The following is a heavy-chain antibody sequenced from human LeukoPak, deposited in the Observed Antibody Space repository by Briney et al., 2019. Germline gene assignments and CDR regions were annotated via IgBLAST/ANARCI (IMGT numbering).Heavy chain of an antibody. Sequence: GGSLRLSCAVSGFTFTDTYMTWIRQAPGKGLEWVSCISSSSSYIYYADSVKGRFTISRDNAKNSLYLQMNSLRAEDTAVYYCATSPVYSYGHPYYFDYWGQGTLVTVSS. CDR1: GFTFTDTY. D-gene: IGHD5-18*01. CDR2: ISSSSSYI. V-gene: IGHV3-11*06. CDR3: ATSPVYSYGHPYYFDY. J-gene: IGHJ4*02.